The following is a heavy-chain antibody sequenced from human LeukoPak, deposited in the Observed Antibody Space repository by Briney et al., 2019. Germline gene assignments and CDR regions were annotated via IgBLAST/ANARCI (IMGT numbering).Heavy chain of an antibody. D-gene: IGHD2-21*01. CDR1: GYTFTGYY. J-gene: IGHJ4*02. CDR2: INPNSGGT. V-gene: IGHV1-2*02. Sequence: ASVKVSCKASGYTFTGYYMHWVRQAPGQGLEWMGWINPNSGGTNYAQKFQGRVTMTRGTSISTAYMELSGLRSDDTAVYYCARILVGNIGDYWGQGTLVTVSS. CDR3: ARILVGNIGDY.